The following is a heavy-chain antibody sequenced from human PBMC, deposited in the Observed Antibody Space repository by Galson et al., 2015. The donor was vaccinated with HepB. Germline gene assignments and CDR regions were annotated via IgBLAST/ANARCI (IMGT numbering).Heavy chain of an antibody. CDR3: ARDLERYSYAVDY. J-gene: IGHJ4*02. V-gene: IGHV3-21*01. Sequence: SLRLSCAASGFTFSSYSMNWVRQAPGKGLEWVSSISSSSSYIYYADSVKGRFTISRDNAKNSLYLQMNSLRAEDTAVYYCARDLERYSYAVDYWGQGTLVTVSS. CDR2: ISSSSSYI. D-gene: IGHD5-18*01. CDR1: GFTFSSYS.